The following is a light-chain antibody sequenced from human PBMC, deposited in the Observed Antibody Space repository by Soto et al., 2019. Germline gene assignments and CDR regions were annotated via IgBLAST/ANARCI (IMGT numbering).Light chain of an antibody. V-gene: IGLV2-8*01. CDR2: EVS. Sequence: QSVLTQPPSASGSPGQSVTISCTGTSSDVGGYKYVSWYQQHPGKAPKLLIYEVSKRLSGVPDRFSGSKSDNTASLTVSGLQAEDEADYYCHVWDSSSDHYVFGTGTKVTVL. CDR1: SSDVGGYKY. CDR3: HVWDSSSDHYV. J-gene: IGLJ1*01.